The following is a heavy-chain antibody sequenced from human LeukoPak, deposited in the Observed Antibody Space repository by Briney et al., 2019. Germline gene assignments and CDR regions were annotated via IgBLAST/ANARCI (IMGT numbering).Heavy chain of an antibody. CDR3: ARDQSSPYVS. CDR2: ISPSSSSI. CDR1: GFTFSSYS. J-gene: IGHJ4*02. D-gene: IGHD3-16*01. Sequence: GGSLRLSCAASGFTFSSYSMNWVRQAPGKGLEWVSSISPSSSSIYYADSAKGRFTISRDNAKNSLYLQMNSLRAEDTAVYYCARDQSSPYVSWGQGTLVTVSS. V-gene: IGHV3-21*01.